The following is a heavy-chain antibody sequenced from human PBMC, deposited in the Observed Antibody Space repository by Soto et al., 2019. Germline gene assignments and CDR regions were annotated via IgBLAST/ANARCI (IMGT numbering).Heavy chain of an antibody. V-gene: IGHV3-48*02. J-gene: IGHJ4*02. Sequence: EVPLVESGGGLVQPGGSLRLSCGASGFTFSNFHMNWVRQAPGKGLVWVSYISSSGSTTYYADSVKGRFTISRDNARNSLFLQMSSLRDEDTAVYYCARDAFDYDTTGYHSDYWGQGTLVTVSS. CDR1: GFTFSNFH. D-gene: IGHD3-22*01. CDR3: ARDAFDYDTTGYHSDY. CDR2: ISSSGSTT.